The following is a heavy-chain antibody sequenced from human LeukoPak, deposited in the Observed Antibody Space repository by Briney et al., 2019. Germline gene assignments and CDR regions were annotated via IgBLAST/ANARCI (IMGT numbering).Heavy chain of an antibody. J-gene: IGHJ6*02. Sequence: ASVKVSCKVSGYTLSELSMDWVRQAPGKELEWMGGFDPEDGETIYAQKFQGRVTMTEDTSTDTAYMELSSLRSEDTAVYYCATPSYYYYYYGMDVWGQGTTVTVSS. V-gene: IGHV1-24*01. CDR3: ATPSYYYYYYGMDV. CDR1: GYTLSELS. CDR2: FDPEDGET.